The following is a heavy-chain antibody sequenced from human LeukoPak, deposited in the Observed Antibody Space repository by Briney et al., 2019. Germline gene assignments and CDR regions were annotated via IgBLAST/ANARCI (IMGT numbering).Heavy chain of an antibody. CDR2: MSGSGGST. CDR1: GFTFSSYA. D-gene: IGHD6-13*01. Sequence: GGSLRLSCAASGFTFSSYAMSWVRQAPGKGLEWVSSMSGSGGSTYYADSVKGRFTISRDNSKTTLFLQMNSLRAEDTAVYYCAKRTSGSSWYSSDSWGQGTLVTVSS. CDR3: AKRTSGSSWYSSDS. J-gene: IGHJ4*02. V-gene: IGHV3-23*01.